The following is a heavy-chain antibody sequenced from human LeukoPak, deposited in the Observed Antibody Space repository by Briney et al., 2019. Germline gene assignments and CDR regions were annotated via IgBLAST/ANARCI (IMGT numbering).Heavy chain of an antibody. CDR2: IIPILGIA. V-gene: IGHV1-69*04. J-gene: IGHJ4*02. Sequence: SVKVSCKASGGTFSSYAISWVRQAPGQGLEWMGRIIPILGIANYAQKFQGRVTITADKSTSTAYMELSSLRSEDTAVYYCARSFTLRYCGGDCYSPSYFDYWGQGTLVTVSS. CDR1: GGTFSSYA. CDR3: ARSFTLRYCGGDCYSPSYFDY. D-gene: IGHD2-21*02.